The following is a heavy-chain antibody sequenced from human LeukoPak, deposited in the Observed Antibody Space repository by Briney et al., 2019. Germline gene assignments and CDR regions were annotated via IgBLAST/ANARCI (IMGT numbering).Heavy chain of an antibody. D-gene: IGHD6-19*01. CDR1: GFTFSNYW. V-gene: IGHV3-74*01. Sequence: GGSLRLSCAASGFTFSNYWMHWVRQAPGKGLVWVSRINSDGINTSYADSVKGRFTISRDNAKNTLNLQMNSLRAEDTAAYYCARRSGIAVAGAFDYWGQGTLVTVSS. J-gene: IGHJ4*02. CDR3: ARRSGIAVAGAFDY. CDR2: INSDGINT.